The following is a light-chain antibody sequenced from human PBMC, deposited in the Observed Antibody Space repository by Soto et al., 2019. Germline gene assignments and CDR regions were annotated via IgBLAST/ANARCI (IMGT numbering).Light chain of an antibody. CDR3: QQCYNWPRT. V-gene: IGKV3-15*01. J-gene: IGKJ1*01. Sequence: EIVMTQSPATLSVSPGDSATLSCRASQRISNNVAWYQQTPGQAPRLLIYGADTRATGVPDRFIGSGSGTEFTLTISSLQSEDFAVYYCQQCYNWPRTFGQGTKVDI. CDR2: GAD. CDR1: QRISNN.